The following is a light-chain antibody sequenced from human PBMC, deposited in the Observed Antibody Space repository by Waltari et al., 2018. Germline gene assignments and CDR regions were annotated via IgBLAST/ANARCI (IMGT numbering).Light chain of an antibody. CDR3: TSYAGSNNLV. V-gene: IGLV2-8*01. CDR2: DVS. Sequence: QSALTQPPSASGSPGQSVTISCTGTSSDVGTYNYVSWYQQHPGKAPKFMIYDVSKRPSGVPDRFSGSKSGNTASLTVSGLQAEDEADYYCTSYAGSNNLVFGGGTKLTVL. J-gene: IGLJ2*01. CDR1: SSDVGTYNY.